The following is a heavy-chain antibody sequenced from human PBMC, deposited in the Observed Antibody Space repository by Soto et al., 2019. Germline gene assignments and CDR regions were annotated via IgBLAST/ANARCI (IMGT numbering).Heavy chain of an antibody. V-gene: IGHV1-3*01. CDR2: INAGNGNT. J-gene: IGHJ4*02. D-gene: IGHD2-15*01. CDR3: ARDLGGWPDY. Sequence: QVQLVQSGAEVKKPGASVKVSCKASGYTFTSYAMHWVRQAPGQRLEWMGWINAGNGNTKYSKKFQGRVTITRDTSPSTAYIELSSLRSEDTAVYYCARDLGGWPDYWGQGTLVTVAS. CDR1: GYTFTSYA.